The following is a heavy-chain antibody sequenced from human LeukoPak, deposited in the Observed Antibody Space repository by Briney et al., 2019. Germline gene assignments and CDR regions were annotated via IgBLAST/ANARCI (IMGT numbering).Heavy chain of an antibody. CDR2: IYHSGST. Sequence: SETLSLTCAVSGGSISSSNWWSWIRQPPGKGLEWIGEIYHSGSTNYNPSLKSRVTISVDKSKTQFSLKLSSVTAADTAVYYCARSEMATINAFDIWGQGTMVTVSS. J-gene: IGHJ3*02. CDR3: ARSEMATINAFDI. D-gene: IGHD5-24*01. CDR1: GGSISSSNW. V-gene: IGHV4-4*02.